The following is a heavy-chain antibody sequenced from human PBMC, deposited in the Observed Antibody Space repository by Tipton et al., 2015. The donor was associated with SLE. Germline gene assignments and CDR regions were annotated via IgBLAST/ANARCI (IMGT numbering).Heavy chain of an antibody. Sequence: TLSLTCAVYGESFNGYYWTWIRQFPGKGLEWIGQINTGGRTNYNPSLKSRVNMSVDTPKNQVFLKLTSVTAADTAVYYCSRRAVRGVITLNYFDSWGQGTLVTVSS. J-gene: IGHJ4*02. CDR3: SRRAVRGVITLNYFDS. CDR1: GESFNGYY. V-gene: IGHV4-34*01. CDR2: INTGGRT. D-gene: IGHD3-10*01.